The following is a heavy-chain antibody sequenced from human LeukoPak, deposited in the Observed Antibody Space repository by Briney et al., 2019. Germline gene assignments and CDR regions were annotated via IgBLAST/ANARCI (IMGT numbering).Heavy chain of an antibody. J-gene: IGHJ4*02. D-gene: IGHD3-10*01. Sequence: SETLSLTCTVSGGSISTHYWSWLRQPPGKGLEWIGYIYYTGSTNYNPSLKSRVTMAIDTSKTQFSLELTFVSAADTAVYYCARAQYASGSFFDYWGQGTLATVSS. CDR2: IYYTGST. V-gene: IGHV4-59*11. CDR1: GGSISTHY. CDR3: ARAQYASGSFFDY.